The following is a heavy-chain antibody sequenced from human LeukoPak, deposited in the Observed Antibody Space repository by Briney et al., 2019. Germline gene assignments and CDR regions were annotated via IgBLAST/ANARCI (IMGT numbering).Heavy chain of an antibody. Sequence: GGSLRFSCAASGFTFSSYDMNWVRQAPGKGLEWVSYISGSSSYTNYADSVKGRFTISRDNAKNSLYLQMNSLRAEDTAVYYCAREITAMAGLLDYWGQGTLVTVSS. CDR1: GFTFSSYD. J-gene: IGHJ4*02. V-gene: IGHV3-21*05. CDR2: ISGSSSYT. CDR3: AREITAMAGLLDY. D-gene: IGHD5-18*01.